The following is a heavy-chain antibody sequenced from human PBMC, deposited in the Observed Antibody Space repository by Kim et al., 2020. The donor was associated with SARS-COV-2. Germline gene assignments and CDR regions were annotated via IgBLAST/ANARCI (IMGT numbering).Heavy chain of an antibody. Sequence: SETLSLTCAVYGGSFSGYYWSWIRQPPGKGLEWIGEINHSGSTNYNPSLKSRVTISVDTSKNQFSLKLSSVTAADTAVYYCARRVVVFGVTIRDYFDYWG. V-gene: IGHV4-34*01. CDR3: ARRVVVFGVTIRDYFDY. J-gene: IGHJ4*01. CDR2: INHSGST. D-gene: IGHD3-3*01. CDR1: GGSFSGYY.